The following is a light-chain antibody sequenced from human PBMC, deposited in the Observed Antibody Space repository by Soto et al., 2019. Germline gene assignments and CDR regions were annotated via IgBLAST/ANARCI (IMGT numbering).Light chain of an antibody. J-gene: IGLJ1*01. V-gene: IGLV2-14*01. CDR2: DVS. CDR3: SSYTSSSFYV. Sequence: ALAQPASVSGSPGRSITISCTGTSSDVGGYNYVSWYQQHPGKAPKLMIYDVSNRPSGVSNRLSGSKSGNTASLTISGLQAEDEADYYCSSYTSSSFYVFGTGTKVTVL. CDR1: SSDVGGYNY.